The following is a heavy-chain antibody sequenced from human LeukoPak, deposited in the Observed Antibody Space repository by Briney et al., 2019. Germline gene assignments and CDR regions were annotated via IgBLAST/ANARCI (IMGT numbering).Heavy chain of an antibody. D-gene: IGHD3-9*01. Sequence: GGSLRLSCAASGFTFSNYRMSWVRQAPGKGLEWVANIKEDGSEKYYVDSVKGRFTIFRDNAKNSLYLQMNSLRAEDTAVYYCARDNDLLRYFDWPLDYWGQGTLVTVSS. CDR3: ARDNDLLRYFDWPLDY. V-gene: IGHV3-7*01. CDR2: IKEDGSEK. CDR1: GFTFSNYR. J-gene: IGHJ4*02.